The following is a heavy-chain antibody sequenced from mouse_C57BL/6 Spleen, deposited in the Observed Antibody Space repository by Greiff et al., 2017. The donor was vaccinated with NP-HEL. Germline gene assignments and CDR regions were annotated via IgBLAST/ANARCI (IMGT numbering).Heavy chain of an antibody. V-gene: IGHV1-82*01. Sequence: QVQLQQSGPELVKPGASVKISCKASGYAFSSSWMNWVKQRPGKGLEWIGRIYPGDGDTNYNGKFKGKATLTADKSSSTAYMQLSSLTSEDSAVYFCARALYSCGFDVWGTGTTVTVSS. J-gene: IGHJ1*03. CDR2: IYPGDGDT. CDR1: GYAFSSSW. CDR3: ARALYSCGFDV. D-gene: IGHD2-1*01.